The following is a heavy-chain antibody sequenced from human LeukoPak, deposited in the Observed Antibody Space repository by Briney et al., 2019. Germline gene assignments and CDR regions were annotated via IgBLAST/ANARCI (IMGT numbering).Heavy chain of an antibody. Sequence: GGSLRLSCAASGFTFSTYSMNWVRQAPGKGLEWVSSISSAGSYIYNADSLKGRFTISRDNAKKSLYLHMNSLRAEDTAVYYCARDDTGYSGYDRIFDYWGQGTLVTVSS. CDR3: ARDDTGYSGYDRIFDY. V-gene: IGHV3-21*01. D-gene: IGHD5-12*01. CDR1: GFTFSTYS. CDR2: ISSAGSYI. J-gene: IGHJ4*02.